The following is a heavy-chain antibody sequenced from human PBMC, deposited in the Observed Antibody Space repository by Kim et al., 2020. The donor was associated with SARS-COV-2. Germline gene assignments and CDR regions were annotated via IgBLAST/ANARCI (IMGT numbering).Heavy chain of an antibody. D-gene: IGHD2-21*01. Sequence: GGSLRLSCAASGFTFSSYGMHWVRQAPGKGLEWVAVISYDGSNKYYADSVKGRFTISRDNSKNTLYLQMNSLIAEDTAVYYCANLVCGGDCYVRDWGQGT. CDR1: GFTFSSYG. CDR2: ISYDGSNK. J-gene: IGHJ4*02. V-gene: IGHV3-30*18. CDR3: ANLVCGGDCYVRD.